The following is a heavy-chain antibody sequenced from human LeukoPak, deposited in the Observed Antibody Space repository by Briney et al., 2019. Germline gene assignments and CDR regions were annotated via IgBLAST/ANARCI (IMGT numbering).Heavy chain of an antibody. J-gene: IGHJ5*02. D-gene: IGHD3-22*01. V-gene: IGHV3-11*04. CDR3: ARDHGYYDSSGGGFDP. Sequence: GGSLRLSCTASEFTFSDYYMSWIRQAPGKGLEWVSYISSSGSTIYYADSVKGRFTISRDNAKNSLYLQMNSLRAEDTAVYYCARDHGYYDSSGGGFDPWGQGTLVTVSS. CDR1: EFTFSDYY. CDR2: ISSSGSTI.